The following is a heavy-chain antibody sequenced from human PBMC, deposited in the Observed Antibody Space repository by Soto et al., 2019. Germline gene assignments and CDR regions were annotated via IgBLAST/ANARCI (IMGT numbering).Heavy chain of an antibody. Sequence: GASVKVSCKASGYTFTGYYMHWVRQAPGQGLEWMGWINPNSGGTNYAQKFQGWVTMTRDTSISTAYMELSRLRSDDTAVYYCAFDYYGSLYGMDVWGQGTTVTVSS. D-gene: IGHD3-10*01. V-gene: IGHV1-2*04. J-gene: IGHJ6*02. CDR3: AFDYYGSLYGMDV. CDR1: GYTFTGYY. CDR2: INPNSGGT.